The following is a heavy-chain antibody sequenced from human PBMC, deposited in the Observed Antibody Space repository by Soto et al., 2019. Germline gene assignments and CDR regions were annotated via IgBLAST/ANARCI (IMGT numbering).Heavy chain of an antibody. V-gene: IGHV4-30-4*01. J-gene: IGHJ4*02. CDR1: GGSISSGDYY. CDR2: IYYSGST. CDR3: ARVNRKKRYFDY. Sequence: PSETLSLTCTVSGGSISSGDYYWSWIRQPPGKGLEWIGYIYYSGSTYYNPSLKSRVTISVDTSKNQFSLKLSSVTAADTAVYYCARVNRKKRYFDYWGQRTPVTVSS.